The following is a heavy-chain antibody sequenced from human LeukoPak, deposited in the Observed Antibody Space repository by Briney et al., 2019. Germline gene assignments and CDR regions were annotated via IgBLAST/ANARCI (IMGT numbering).Heavy chain of an antibody. D-gene: IGHD1-14*01. CDR3: SRGPENPLNWYFDL. V-gene: IGHV4-61*09. CDR2: VYSSGSA. J-gene: IGHJ2*01. CDR1: GGSISSGRFC. Sequence: SETLSLTCSVYGGSISSGRFCWHWIRQPGGRGLEWLGHVYSSGSAKYNPSLKSRVTISLDTSKNQFSLKLNSVTADDTAVYYCSRGPENPLNWYFDLWGRGTLVTVSS.